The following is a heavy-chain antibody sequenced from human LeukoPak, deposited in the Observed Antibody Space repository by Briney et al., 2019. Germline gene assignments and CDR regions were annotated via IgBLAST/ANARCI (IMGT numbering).Heavy chain of an antibody. CDR2: INPNSGGT. CDR3: ARDGRQANAFDI. V-gene: IGHV1-2*06. CDR1: GYTFTGYY. Sequence: GASVKVSCKASGYTFTGYYIHWVRQAPGQGLEWMGRINPNSGGTNCAQKFQDRVTMTWDTSISTAYMGLTRLRSDDTAVYYCARDGRQANAFDIWGQGTMVTVSS. J-gene: IGHJ3*02. D-gene: IGHD6-6*01.